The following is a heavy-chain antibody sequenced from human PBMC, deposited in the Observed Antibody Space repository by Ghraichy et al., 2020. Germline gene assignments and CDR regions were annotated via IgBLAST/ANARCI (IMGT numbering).Heavy chain of an antibody. V-gene: IGHV4-34*08. CDR3: ASITRAGAFDF. Sequence: SQTLSLTCDVSGATLSDYYFTWIRQPPGTGLEWIGEIDHRGGTDYNPSLQSRVSISVDTSQNQLALKLRSVTAADTSVYYCASITRAGAFDFWGHGSLVTVSS. J-gene: IGHJ5*01. CDR2: IDHRGGT. CDR1: GATLSDYY. D-gene: IGHD4/OR15-4a*01.